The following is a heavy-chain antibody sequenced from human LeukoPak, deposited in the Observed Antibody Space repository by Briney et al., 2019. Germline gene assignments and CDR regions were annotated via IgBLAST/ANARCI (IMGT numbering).Heavy chain of an antibody. CDR2: MNPNSGNT. J-gene: IGHJ4*02. Sequence: ASVKVSCKASGYTFTSYDINWVRQATGQGLEWMGWMNPNSGNTGYAQKFQGRVTMTRNTSISTAYMELSSLRSEDTAVYYCARVRQIVLSPWVYWGQGTLVTVSS. CDR1: GYTFTSYD. D-gene: IGHD6-6*01. V-gene: IGHV1-8*01. CDR3: ARVRQIVLSPWVY.